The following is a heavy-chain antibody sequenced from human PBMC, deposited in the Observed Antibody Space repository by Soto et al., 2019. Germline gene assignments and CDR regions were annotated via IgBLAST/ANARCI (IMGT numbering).Heavy chain of an antibody. CDR1: GFTFSNYG. V-gene: IGHV1-18*01. D-gene: IGHD4-4*01. J-gene: IGHJ6*02. CDR3: ARYSESVTAKHFFYYYAMDV. Sequence: QGQLVHSGAEVKKPGAAVNLSCKASGFTFSNYGLNWVRQAPGQGLEWMGWVSANNGHTNYAQTLQGRVSMTTDTSTSTDYIELRGMTFDDTAVYYCARYSESVTAKHFFYYYAMDVWGQGTTVTVSS. CDR2: VSANNGHT.